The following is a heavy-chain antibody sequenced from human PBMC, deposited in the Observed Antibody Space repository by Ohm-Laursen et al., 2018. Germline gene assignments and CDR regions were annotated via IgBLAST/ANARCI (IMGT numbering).Heavy chain of an antibody. D-gene: IGHD3-22*01. CDR1: GLTFSGSA. V-gene: IGHV3-73*01. J-gene: IGHJ3*02. CDR2: IRSRTNSYAT. CDR3: TRQPYDADAFDI. Sequence: SLRLSCTASGLTFSGSAIHWVRQPSGKGLEWVGRIRSRTNSYATTYSASVKGRFTISRDDSKNTAYLQMNSLKTEDTAVYYCTRQPYDADAFDIWGQGTMVTVSS.